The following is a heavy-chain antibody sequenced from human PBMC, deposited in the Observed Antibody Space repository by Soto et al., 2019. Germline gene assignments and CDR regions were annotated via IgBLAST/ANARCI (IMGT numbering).Heavy chain of an antibody. D-gene: IGHD3-22*01. CDR3: ARALGGYYDSSGYSNRLGGD. V-gene: IGHV1-18*04. CDR2: ISAYNGNT. CDR1: VYPYTNYG. Sequence: SVKLSCMSTVYPYTNYGISELRQAPGQGLEWMGWISAYNGNTNYAQKPQGRVSMTTDTSTRTAYMELRSLRSDETAVYYCARALGGYYDSSGYSNRLGGDWGQGTLVTVS. J-gene: IGHJ4*02.